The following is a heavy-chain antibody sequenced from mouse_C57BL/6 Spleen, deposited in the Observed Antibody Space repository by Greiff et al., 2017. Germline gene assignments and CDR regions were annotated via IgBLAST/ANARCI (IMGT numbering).Heavy chain of an antibody. CDR1: GFTFSDFY. J-gene: IGHJ1*03. CDR2: SRNKANDYTT. D-gene: IGHD2-1*01. Sequence: EVKVVESGGGLVQSGRSLRLSCATSGFTFSDFYMEWVRQAPGKGLEWIAASRNKANDYTTEYSASVKGRFIVSRDTSQSILYLQMNALRAEDTAIYYCARDVYGNYGYFDVWGTGTTVTVSS. CDR3: ARDVYGNYGYFDV. V-gene: IGHV7-1*01.